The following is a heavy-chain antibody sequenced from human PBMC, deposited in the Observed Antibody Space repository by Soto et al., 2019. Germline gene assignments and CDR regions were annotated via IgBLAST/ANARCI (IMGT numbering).Heavy chain of an antibody. V-gene: IGHV4-30-4*01. D-gene: IGHD2-15*01. CDR2: IYYSGST. CDR3: ARDGLRSGGSANWFDP. J-gene: IGHJ5*02. Sequence: SETLSLTCTVSGGSISSGDYYWSWIRQPPGKGLEWIGYIYYSGSTYYNPSLKSRVTISVDTSKNQFSLKLSSVTAADTAVYYCARDGLRSGGSANWFDPWGQGTLVTVSS. CDR1: GGSISSGDYY.